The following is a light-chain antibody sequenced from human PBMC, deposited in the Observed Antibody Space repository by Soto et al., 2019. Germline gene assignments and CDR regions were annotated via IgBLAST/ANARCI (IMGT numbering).Light chain of an antibody. J-gene: IGKJ5*01. Sequence: IRLTHSAVSLSASIGDRVTISCRASQCFXTWFGWYQQKPGKAPNLLXDNASSLQSGFPSRCSGSGSATDFTLTINGLQPEYCSTYYCQQAASFTSTFGQGTRLE. CDR2: NAS. V-gene: IGKV1-12*01. CDR3: QQAASFTST. CDR1: QCFXTW.